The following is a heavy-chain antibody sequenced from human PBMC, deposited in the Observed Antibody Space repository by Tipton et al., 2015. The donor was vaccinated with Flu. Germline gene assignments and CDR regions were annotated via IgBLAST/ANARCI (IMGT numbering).Heavy chain of an antibody. D-gene: IGHD3-10*01. J-gene: IGHJ3*02. V-gene: IGHV4-59*01. CDR1: GGSISRYS. CDR3: AREGVHGSGSSADAFDI. CDR2: FSYSWCT. Sequence: TLSLTCTVSGGSISRYSCSWIRQPPGKGLEWFGYFSYSWCTNSKPSLKSRVTISVDTSKNQFSLKLSSVTAADTAVYYCAREGVHGSGSSADAFDIWGQGTMVTVSS.